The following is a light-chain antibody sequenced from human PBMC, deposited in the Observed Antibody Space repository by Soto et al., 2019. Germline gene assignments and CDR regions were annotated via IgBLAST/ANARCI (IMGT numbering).Light chain of an antibody. V-gene: IGLV2-18*02. J-gene: IGLJ1*01. CDR1: SSDVDSYNR. Sequence: QSALTQPRSVSGSPGQSVTISCTGISSDVDSYNRVSWYQQPPGTAPKLMIYEVSNRPSGVPDRFSGSKSGNTASLTISGLQAEDEADYYCCSYAGSHTWVFGTGTKLIVL. CDR3: CSYAGSHTWV. CDR2: EVS.